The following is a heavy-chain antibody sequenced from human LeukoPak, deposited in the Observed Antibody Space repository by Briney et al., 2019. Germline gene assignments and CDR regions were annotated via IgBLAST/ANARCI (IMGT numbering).Heavy chain of an antibody. D-gene: IGHD3-22*01. CDR2: IYPGDSDT. CDR3: ARHSSSSGYYYFDS. V-gene: IGHV5-51*01. Sequence: PGESLKISCKGSGCSFGNHWIGWVRQMPGKGLEWMGIIYPGDSDTRYSPSFQGQVTISADKSITTAYLQWSSLKSSDTAMYYCARHSSSSGYYYFDSWGQGTLVTVSS. J-gene: IGHJ4*02. CDR1: GCSFGNHW.